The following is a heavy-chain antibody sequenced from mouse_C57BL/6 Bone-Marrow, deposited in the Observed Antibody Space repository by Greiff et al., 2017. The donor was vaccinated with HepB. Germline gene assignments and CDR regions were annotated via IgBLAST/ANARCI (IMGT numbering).Heavy chain of an antibody. V-gene: IGHV5-6*02. CDR1: GFTFSSYG. CDR3: ASPIYYYGSSYLYWYFDV. D-gene: IGHD1-1*01. Sequence: EVMLVESGGDLVKPGGSLKLSCAASGFTFSSYGMSWVRQTPDKRLEWVATISSGGSYTYYPDSVKGRFTISRDNAKNTLYLQMSSLKSEATAMYYCASPIYYYGSSYLYWYFDVWGTGTTVTVSS. CDR2: ISSGGSYT. J-gene: IGHJ1*03.